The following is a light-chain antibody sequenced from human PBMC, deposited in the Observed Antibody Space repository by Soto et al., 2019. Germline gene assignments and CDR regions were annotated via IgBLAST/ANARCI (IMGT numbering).Light chain of an antibody. V-gene: IGKV2-28*01. CDR3: MQCLQTPYT. Sequence: DIVMIQSPLSLPVTPGEPASISCRSSQSLLHSNGYTYLDWYLQKPGQSPQLLIYLGSNRASGVPDRFTGSGSGTDFTLKISRVEAEDFGVYYCMQCLQTPYTFGQGTKLEIK. CDR2: LGS. CDR1: QSLLHSNGYTY. J-gene: IGKJ2*01.